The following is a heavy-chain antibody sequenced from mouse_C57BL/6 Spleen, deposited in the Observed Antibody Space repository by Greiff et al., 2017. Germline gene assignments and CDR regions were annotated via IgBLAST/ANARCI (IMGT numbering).Heavy chain of an antibody. D-gene: IGHD2-4*01. CDR2: IDPEDGET. CDR1: GFNIKDYY. CDR3: ARDYLYAMDY. J-gene: IGHJ4*01. V-gene: IGHV14-2*01. Sequence: EVQLQESGAELVKPGASVKLSCTASGFNIKDYYMHWVKQRTEQGLEWIGRIDPEDGETKYAPNFQGKATITADTSSNTAYLQLSSLTSEDTAVYYCARDYLYAMDYWGQGTSVTVSS.